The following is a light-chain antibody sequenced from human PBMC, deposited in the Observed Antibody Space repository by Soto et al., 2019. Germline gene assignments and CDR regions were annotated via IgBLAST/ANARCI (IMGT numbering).Light chain of an antibody. Sequence: EIVLTQSPATPSLSPGERATLSCRASQSVSRYLAWYQQKPGQAPRLLIHDASSRATGIPARFSGSGSGTDFTLTISSLEPEDFAVYYCQQRTNWPQLTFGGGTKVEIK. CDR3: QQRTNWPQLT. CDR1: QSVSRY. CDR2: DAS. J-gene: IGKJ4*01. V-gene: IGKV3-11*01.